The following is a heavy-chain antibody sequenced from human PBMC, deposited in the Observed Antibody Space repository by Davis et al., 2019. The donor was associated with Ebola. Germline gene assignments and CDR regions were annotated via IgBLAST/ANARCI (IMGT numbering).Heavy chain of an antibody. D-gene: IGHD2-21*02. J-gene: IGHJ4*02. CDR2: IYYSGST. CDR1: GGSFSGYY. V-gene: IGHV4-59*12. CDR3: ARRHIVVVTAIDY. Sequence: SETLSLTCAVYGGSFSGYYWSWIRQPPGKGLEWIGYIYYSGSTNYNPSLKSRVTISVDTSKNQFSLKLSSVTAADTAVYYCARRHIVVVTAIDYWGQGTLVTVSS.